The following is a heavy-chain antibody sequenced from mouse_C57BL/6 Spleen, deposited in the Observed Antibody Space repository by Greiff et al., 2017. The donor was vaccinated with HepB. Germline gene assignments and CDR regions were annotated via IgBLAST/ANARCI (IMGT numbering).Heavy chain of an antibody. D-gene: IGHD1-1*01. J-gene: IGHJ1*03. CDR3: AKNALYYYGSSWGYFDV. Sequence: QVQLKESGPGLVQPSQSLSITCTVSGFSLTSYGVHWVRQSPGTGLEWLGVIWRGGSTDSNAVFMSSLSLTKDNSKSQVVFKMNSLQADDTAIYYCAKNALYYYGSSWGYFDVWGTVTTVTVSS. CDR2: IWRGGST. CDR1: GFSLTSYG. V-gene: IGHV2-5*01.